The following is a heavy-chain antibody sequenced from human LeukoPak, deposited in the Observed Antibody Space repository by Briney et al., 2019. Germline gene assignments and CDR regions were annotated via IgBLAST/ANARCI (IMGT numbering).Heavy chain of an antibody. CDR3: AKAFYDFWSGLDV. V-gene: IGHV3-53*01. Sequence: GGSLRLSCAASGFTVSGNYMSWVRQAPGKGLEWVSLIYSGGTTYYADSVKGRFTISRDNSKNTLYLQMNSLRAEDTAVYYCAKAFYDFWSGLDVWGKGTTVTVSS. CDR1: GFTVSGNY. J-gene: IGHJ6*04. CDR2: IYSGGTT. D-gene: IGHD3-3*01.